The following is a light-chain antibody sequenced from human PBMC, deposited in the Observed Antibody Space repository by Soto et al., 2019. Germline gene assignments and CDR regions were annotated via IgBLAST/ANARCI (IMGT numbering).Light chain of an antibody. J-gene: IGKJ2*01. CDR3: MQATQSYT. Sequence: DIVLTQTPLSSPVTLGQPASISCRSSQSLVHSDGNTYFNWLQQRPGQPPRLLIYKLSQRFPGVPASFSSCGSGTDFTLKISRVEAEEVGVYYCMQATQSYTFGQGTKLEIK. V-gene: IGKV2-24*01. CDR1: QSLVHSDGNTY. CDR2: KLS.